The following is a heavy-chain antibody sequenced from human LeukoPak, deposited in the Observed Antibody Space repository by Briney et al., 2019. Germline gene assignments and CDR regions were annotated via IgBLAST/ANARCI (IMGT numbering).Heavy chain of an antibody. CDR1: GFTLSNAW. Sequence: PGGSLTLSCAVSGFTLSNAWVRWARQARGRGREWVGSIKRKTDGGTIDYTAPVKGRFTISRDDSKNTLYLQMNSLKTEDTAVYYCTTFIVVGPADEYYYMDVWGKGTTVTVSS. CDR2: IKRKTDGGTI. CDR3: TTFIVVGPADEYYYMDV. V-gene: IGHV3-15*01. J-gene: IGHJ6*03. D-gene: IGHD2-2*01.